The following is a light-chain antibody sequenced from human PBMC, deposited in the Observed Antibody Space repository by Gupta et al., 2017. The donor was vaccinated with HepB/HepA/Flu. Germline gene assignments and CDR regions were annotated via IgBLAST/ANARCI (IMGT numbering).Light chain of an antibody. CDR2: AAS. Sequence: DIQMTQSPSSLSASVGDRVTITCRASQSISSYLNWYQQKPGQAPKLLIYAASSWQSGVPSRFSGSGDGKDVALTISSRQQEDFASYYCQQSDSNLTITFGRGTKVEIK. CDR1: QSISSY. V-gene: IGKV1-39*01. J-gene: IGKJ4*01. CDR3: QQSDSNLTIT.